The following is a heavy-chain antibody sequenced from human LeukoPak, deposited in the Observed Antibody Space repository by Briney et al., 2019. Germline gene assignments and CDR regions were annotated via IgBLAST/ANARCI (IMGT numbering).Heavy chain of an antibody. CDR1: GGSISSSSYY. CDR3: ARHVRGYSYGVGY. J-gene: IGHJ4*02. CDR2: IYYSGST. Sequence: SETLSHTCTVSGGSISSSSYYWGWIRQPPGKGLEWIGSIYYSGSTYYNPSLKSRVTISVDTSKNQFSLKLSSVTAADTAVYYCARHVRGYSYGVGYWGRGTLVTVSS. D-gene: IGHD5-18*01. V-gene: IGHV4-39*01.